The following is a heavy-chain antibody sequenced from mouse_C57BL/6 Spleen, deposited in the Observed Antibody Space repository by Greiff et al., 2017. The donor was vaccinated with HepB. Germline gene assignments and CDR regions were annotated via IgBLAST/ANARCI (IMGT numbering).Heavy chain of an antibody. CDR1: GYAFSSYW. CDR3: ERYYYGSLYYFDY. V-gene: IGHV1-80*01. Sequence: QVQLKESGAELVKPGASVKISCKASGYAFSSYWMNWVKQRPGKGLEWIGQIYPGDGDTNYNGKFKGKATLTADKSSSTAYMQLSSLTSEDSAVYFCERYYYGSLYYFDYWGQGTTLTVSS. D-gene: IGHD1-1*01. J-gene: IGHJ2*01. CDR2: IYPGDGDT.